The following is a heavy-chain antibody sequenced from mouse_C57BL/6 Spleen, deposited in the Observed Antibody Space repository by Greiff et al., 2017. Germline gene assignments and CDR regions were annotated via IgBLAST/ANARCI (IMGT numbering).Heavy chain of an antibody. CDR3: ATGSSHAWFAY. D-gene: IGHD1-1*01. CDR1: GYTFTSYW. V-gene: IGHV1-7*01. Sequence: VQLQQSGAELAKPGASVKLSCKASGYTFTSYWMHWVKQRPGQGLEWIGYINPSSGYTKSNQKFKDKATLTADKSSSTAYMQLSSLTYEDSAVYYCATGSSHAWFAYWGQGTLVTVSA. CDR2: INPSSGYT. J-gene: IGHJ3*01.